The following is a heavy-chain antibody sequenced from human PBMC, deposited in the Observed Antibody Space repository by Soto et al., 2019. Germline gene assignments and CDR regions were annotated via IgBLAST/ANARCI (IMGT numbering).Heavy chain of an antibody. Sequence: QITLKESGPTLVKPTQTLTLTCTFSGFSLTTSGVGVGWIRQPPGKALECLALIYWDGDKRYSPSLRSRLTITKDTPNNQVVLTMTHMDPVDTATYYCALASYCTPGLCYTAVDSWGQGTLVTVSS. D-gene: IGHD2-8*01. CDR3: ALASYCTPGLCYTAVDS. V-gene: IGHV2-5*02. J-gene: IGHJ4*02. CDR1: GFSLTTSGVG. CDR2: IYWDGDK.